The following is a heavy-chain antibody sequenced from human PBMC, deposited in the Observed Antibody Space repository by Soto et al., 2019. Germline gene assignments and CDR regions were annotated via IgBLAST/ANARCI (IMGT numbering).Heavy chain of an antibody. Sequence: GASVKVSCKASGYTFTSYAMHWVRQAPGQRLEWMGWINAGNGNTKYSQKFQGRVTITRDTSASTAYMELSSLRSEDTAVYYCARGLYSGYEKDDYFDYRGQGTLVTVSS. CDR1: GYTFTSYA. V-gene: IGHV1-3*01. CDR3: ARGLYSGYEKDDYFDY. D-gene: IGHD5-12*01. J-gene: IGHJ4*02. CDR2: INAGNGNT.